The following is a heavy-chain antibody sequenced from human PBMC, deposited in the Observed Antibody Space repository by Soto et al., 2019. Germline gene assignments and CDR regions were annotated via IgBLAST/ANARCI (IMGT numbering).Heavy chain of an antibody. J-gene: IGHJ3*02. Sequence: EVQLEESGGGLVQPGGSLRLSCAASGFTVSSDYMSWVRQPPGKGLEWVSLIYSGGITYYADSVKGRFTISRDNSKNTVYLQMNSLRVEDTAMYYCAREPPGIVPFDIWGQGTMVTVSS. V-gene: IGHV3-66*01. CDR3: AREPPGIVPFDI. CDR1: GFTVSSDY. CDR2: IYSGGIT. D-gene: IGHD2-21*01.